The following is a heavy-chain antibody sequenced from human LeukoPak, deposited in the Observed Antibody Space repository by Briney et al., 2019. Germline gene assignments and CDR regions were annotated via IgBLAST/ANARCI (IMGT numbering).Heavy chain of an antibody. D-gene: IGHD3-22*01. CDR1: GFTFSSYA. CDR3: AKTITMIVVDNFDY. CDR2: ISGSGGST. Sequence: GGSLRPSCAASGFTFSSYAMSWVRQAPGKGLEWVSAISGSGGSTYYADSVKGRFTISRDNSKNTMYLQMNSLRAEDTAVYYCAKTITMIVVDNFDYWGQGTLVTVSS. V-gene: IGHV3-23*01. J-gene: IGHJ4*02.